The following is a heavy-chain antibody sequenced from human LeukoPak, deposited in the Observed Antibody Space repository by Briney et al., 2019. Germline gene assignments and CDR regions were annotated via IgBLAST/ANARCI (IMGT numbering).Heavy chain of an antibody. J-gene: IGHJ5*02. V-gene: IGHV3-21*01. CDR3: ARDESYYYGSGSYQAWFDP. CDR1: GFTFSSYS. CDR2: ISSSSSYI. D-gene: IGHD3-10*01. Sequence: GGSLRLSCAASGFTFSSYSMNWVRQAPGKGLERVSSISSSSSYIYYADSVKGRFTISRDNAKNSLYLQMNSLRAEDTAVYYCARDESYYYGSGSYQAWFDPWGQGTLVTVSS.